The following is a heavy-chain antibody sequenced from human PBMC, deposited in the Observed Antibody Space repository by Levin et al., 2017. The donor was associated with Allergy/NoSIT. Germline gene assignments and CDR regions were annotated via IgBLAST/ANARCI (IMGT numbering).Heavy chain of an antibody. CDR3: ASVGSVVVVVAATDSKKNWFDP. V-gene: IGHV3-30-3*01. D-gene: IGHD2-15*01. CDR1: GFTFSSYA. J-gene: IGHJ5*02. Sequence: GGSLRLSCAASGFTFSSYAMHWVRQAPGKGLEWVAVISYDGSNKYYADSVKGRFTISRDNSKNTLYLQMNSLRAEDTAVYYCASVGSVVVVVAATDSKKNWFDPWGQGTLVTVSS. CDR2: ISYDGSNK.